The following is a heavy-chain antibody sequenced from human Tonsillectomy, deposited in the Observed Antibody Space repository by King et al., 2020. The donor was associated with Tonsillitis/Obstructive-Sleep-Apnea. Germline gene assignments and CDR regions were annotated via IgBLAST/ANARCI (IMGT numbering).Heavy chain of an antibody. CDR3: ARDRYYDFWSGYLFDY. V-gene: IGHV3-11*05. Sequence: VQLVESGGGLVKPGGSLRLSCAASGFTFSDYYMSWIRQSPGKGLEWVSYISSSSSYTHYADSVKGRFTISRDNAKNSLYLQMNSLRAEETAVYYCARDRYYDFWSGYLFDYWGQGTLVTVSS. CDR2: ISSSSSYT. CDR1: GFTFSDYY. J-gene: IGHJ4*02. D-gene: IGHD3-3*01.